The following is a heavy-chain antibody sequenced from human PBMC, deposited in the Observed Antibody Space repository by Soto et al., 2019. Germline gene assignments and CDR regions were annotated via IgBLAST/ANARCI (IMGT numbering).Heavy chain of an antibody. Sequence: GGSLRLSCAASGFTFISYAMSWVRQAPGKGLEWVSAISGSGGSTYYADSVKGRFTISRDNSKNTLYLQMNSLRAEDTAVYYCAKDGGYYYDSSGSPFDYWGQGTLVTVSS. J-gene: IGHJ4*02. D-gene: IGHD3-22*01. V-gene: IGHV3-23*01. CDR3: AKDGGYYYDSSGSPFDY. CDR2: ISGSGGST. CDR1: GFTFISYA.